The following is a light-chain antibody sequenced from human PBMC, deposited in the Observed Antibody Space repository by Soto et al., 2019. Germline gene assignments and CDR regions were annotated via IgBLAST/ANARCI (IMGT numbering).Light chain of an antibody. V-gene: IGKV3-20*01. CDR1: QSVSSSY. CDR3: QQYCSSPYT. CDR2: GAS. J-gene: IGKJ2*01. Sequence: EIVLTQSPGTLSLSPGERATLSCRASQSVSSSYLAWYQQKPGQAPRLLIYGASSMATGIPDRFSGSGSGTNFPLTINRLEPEDFAVYYCQQYCSSPYTFGQGTKREIK.